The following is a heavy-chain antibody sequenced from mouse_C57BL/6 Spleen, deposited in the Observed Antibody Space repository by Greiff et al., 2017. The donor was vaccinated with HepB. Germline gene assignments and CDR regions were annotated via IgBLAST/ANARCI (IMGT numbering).Heavy chain of an antibody. J-gene: IGHJ2*01. V-gene: IGHV1-52*01. D-gene: IGHD2-5*01. CDR1: GYTFTSYW. Sequence: VQLQQPGAELVRPGSSVKLSCKASGYTFTSYWMHWVKQRPIQGLEWIGNIDPPDSETHYNQKFKDKATLTVDKSSSTAYMQLSSLTSEDSAVYYCARSGYYSNYFDYWGQGTTLTVSS. CDR3: ARSGYYSNYFDY. CDR2: IDPPDSET.